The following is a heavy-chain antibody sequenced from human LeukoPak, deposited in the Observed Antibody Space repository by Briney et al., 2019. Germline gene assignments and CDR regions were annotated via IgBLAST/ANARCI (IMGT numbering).Heavy chain of an antibody. CDR1: GFTLSDHA. CDR3: SRGPIQLWVHNGMDV. Sequence: GGSLRLSCRTSGFTLSDHAMSWVRQAPGKGLEWVGFIRSVAYRGTTEYAASGKGIFTISRDDSKGVVHLQMNALKSEDTAVYYCSRGPIQLWVHNGMDVWGQGTTVTVSS. V-gene: IGHV3-49*04. J-gene: IGHJ6*02. CDR2: IRSVAYRGTT. D-gene: IGHD5-18*01.